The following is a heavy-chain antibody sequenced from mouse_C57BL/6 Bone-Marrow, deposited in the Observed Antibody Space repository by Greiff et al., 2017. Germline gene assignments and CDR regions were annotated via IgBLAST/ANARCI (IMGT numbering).Heavy chain of an antibody. J-gene: IGHJ3*01. CDR2: IWGVGST. D-gene: IGHD1-1*01. CDR3: ASYYCSSYGGFAY. V-gene: IGHV2-6*01. Sequence: VQLQESGPGLVAPSQSLSITCTVSGFSLTSYGVDWVRQSPGKGLEWLGVIWGVGSTNYNSALKSRLSISKDNSKSQVFLKMNSLQTDDTAMYYCASYYCSSYGGFAYWGQGTLVTVSA. CDR1: GFSLTSYG.